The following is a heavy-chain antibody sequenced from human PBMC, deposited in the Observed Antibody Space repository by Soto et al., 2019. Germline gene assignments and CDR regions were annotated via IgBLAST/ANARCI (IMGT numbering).Heavy chain of an antibody. D-gene: IGHD5-18*01. Sequence: SETLSLTCAVSGYSISSSNWWGWIRQPPGKGLEWIGYIYYSGTTYYNPSLKSRVTISVDTSKNQFSLKLTSVTAADTAVYYCARDHPHSYGIYYFDYWGQGTLVTVSS. CDR2: IYYSGTT. J-gene: IGHJ4*02. CDR1: GYSISSSNW. V-gene: IGHV4-28*03. CDR3: ARDHPHSYGIYYFDY.